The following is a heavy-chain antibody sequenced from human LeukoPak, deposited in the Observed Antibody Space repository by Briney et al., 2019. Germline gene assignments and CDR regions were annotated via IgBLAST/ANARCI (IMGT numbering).Heavy chain of an antibody. D-gene: IGHD3-16*01. CDR3: AMITLGGVLPLDY. Sequence: KSSETLSLTCAVSGGSISSSKWWGWVRQPPGKGLEWIGEIYHSGSTNYNPSLKSRVTISVDKSKKQFSLKLSSVTAADTAVYYCAMITLGGVLPLDYWGQGTLVTVSS. V-gene: IGHV4-4*02. CDR2: IYHSGST. CDR1: GGSISSSKW. J-gene: IGHJ4*02.